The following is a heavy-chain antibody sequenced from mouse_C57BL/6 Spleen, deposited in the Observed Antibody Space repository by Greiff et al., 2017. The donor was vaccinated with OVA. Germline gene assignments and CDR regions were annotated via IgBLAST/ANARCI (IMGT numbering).Heavy chain of an antibody. V-gene: IGHV5-4*01. CDR3: ARDGAYYSDFDV. D-gene: IGHD2-12*01. CDR2: ISDGGSYT. Sequence: EVQLVESGGGLVKPGGSLKLSCAASGFTFSSYAMSWVRQTPEKRLAWVATISDGGSYTYYPDNVKGRITITRDNAKNNLYLQMSHLKAEDTAMYYCARDGAYYSDFDVWGTGTTVTVSS. CDR1: GFTFSSYA. J-gene: IGHJ1*03.